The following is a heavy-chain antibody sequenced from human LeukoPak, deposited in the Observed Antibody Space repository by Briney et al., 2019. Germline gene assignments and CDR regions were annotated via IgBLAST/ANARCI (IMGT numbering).Heavy chain of an antibody. CDR3: AGTYYYDSSDELQRPRQLRRFDY. J-gene: IGHJ4*02. V-gene: IGHV3-30-3*01. CDR1: GFTFSSYA. D-gene: IGHD3-22*01. Sequence: GRSLRLSCAASGFTFSSYAMHWVRQAPGKGLEWVAVISYDGSNKYYADSVKGRFTISRDNSKNTLYLQMNSLRAEDTAVYYCAGTYYYDSSDELQRPRQLRRFDYWGQGTLVTVSS. CDR2: ISYDGSNK.